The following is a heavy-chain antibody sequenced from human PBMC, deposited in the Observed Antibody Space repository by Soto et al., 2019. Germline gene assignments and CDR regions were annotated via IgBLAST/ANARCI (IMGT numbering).Heavy chain of an antibody. CDR1: GFTLSSHG. V-gene: IGHV3-33*01. Sequence: QMQLVESGGGVVQPGRSLRLSCAASGFTLSSHGMHWVRQAPGKGLEWVAIIWYDGSRKYYADSVKGRFTISRDNSKNTLDLHMNSPRAKDTAVYYCAREGHDSGFPRGMDVWGQGTRVTVSS. CDR2: IWYDGSRK. J-gene: IGHJ6*02. CDR3: AREGHDSGFPRGMDV. D-gene: IGHD5-12*01.